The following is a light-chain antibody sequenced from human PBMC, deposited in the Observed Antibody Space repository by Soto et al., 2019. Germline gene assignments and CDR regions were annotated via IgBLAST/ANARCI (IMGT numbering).Light chain of an antibody. CDR1: SSNIGNNY. Sequence: QSVLTQPPSGSAAPGQKVPISCSGSSSNIGNNYVSWYQQLPGTAPKLLIYDNNKRPSGIPDRFSGSKSGTSATLGITGLQTGDEADYYCGTWDSSLSAGVFGGGTKLTVL. CDR3: GTWDSSLSAGV. J-gene: IGLJ2*01. CDR2: DNN. V-gene: IGLV1-51*01.